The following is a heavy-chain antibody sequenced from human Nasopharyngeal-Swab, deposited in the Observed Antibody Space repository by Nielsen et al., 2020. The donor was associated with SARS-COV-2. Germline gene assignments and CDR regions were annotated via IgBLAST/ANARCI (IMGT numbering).Heavy chain of an antibody. CDR2: ISSSGSYK. V-gene: IGHV3-21*01. Sequence: GGSLRLSCTASGFTFSSYSMNWVRQAPGKGLEWVSSISSSGSYKHCADSVKGRSTISRDNARNSLYLQMNSLRAEDTAVYYCARDRIVGATDFDYWGQGTLVTVSS. CDR3: ARDRIVGATDFDY. J-gene: IGHJ4*02. CDR1: GFTFSSYS. D-gene: IGHD1-26*01.